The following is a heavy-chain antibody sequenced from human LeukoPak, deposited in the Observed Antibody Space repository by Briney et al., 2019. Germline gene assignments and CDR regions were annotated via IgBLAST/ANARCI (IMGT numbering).Heavy chain of an antibody. V-gene: IGHV1-69*04. CDR3: ASPVVYYYYGMDV. D-gene: IGHD2-15*01. CDR1: GGTFSSYA. CDR2: IIPILGIA. J-gene: IGHJ6*02. Sequence: SVKVSCKASGGTFSSYAISWVRQAPGQGLEWMGRIIPILGIANYAQKFQGRVTITADKPTSTAYMELSSLRSEDTAVYYCASPVVYYYYGMDVWGQGPRSPSP.